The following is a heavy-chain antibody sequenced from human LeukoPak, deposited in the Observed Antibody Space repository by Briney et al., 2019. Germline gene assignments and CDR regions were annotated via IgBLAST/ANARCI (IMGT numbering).Heavy chain of an antibody. J-gene: IGHJ3*02. CDR1: GGSISSYY. CDR2: IYYSGST. D-gene: IGHD3-10*01. V-gene: IGHV4-59*08. CDR3: ARLTRKVRGAAFDI. Sequence: SETLSLTCTVSGGSISSYYWSWIRQPPGKGLEWIGYIYYSGSTNYNPSLKSRVTISVDTSKNQFSLKLSSVTAADTAVYYCARLTRKVRGAAFDIWGQGTMVTVSS.